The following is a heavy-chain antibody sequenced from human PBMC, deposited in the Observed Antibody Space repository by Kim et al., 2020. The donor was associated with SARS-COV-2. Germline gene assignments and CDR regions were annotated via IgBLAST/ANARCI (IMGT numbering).Heavy chain of an antibody. CDR2: MNPNSGNT. CDR3: ARVSSSWYWFDP. V-gene: IGHV1-8*01. CDR1: GYTFTSYD. J-gene: IGHJ5*02. D-gene: IGHD6-13*01. Sequence: ASVKVSCKASGYTFTSYDINWVRQATGQGLEWMGWMNPNSGNTGYAQKFQGRVTMTRNTSISTAYMELSSLRSEDTAVYYCARVSSSWYWFDPWGQGTLVTVSS.